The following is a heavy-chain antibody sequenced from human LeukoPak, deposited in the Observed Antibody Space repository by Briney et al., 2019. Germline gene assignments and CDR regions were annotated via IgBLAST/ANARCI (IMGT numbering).Heavy chain of an antibody. CDR3: ARDAPTWELLRSVWFDP. D-gene: IGHD1-26*01. Sequence: ASVKVSCKASGYTFTSYGISWVRQAPGQGLEWMGWISAYNGNTNYAQELQGRVTMTTDTSTSTAYMELRSLRSDDTAVYYCARDAPTWELLRSVWFDPWGQGTLVTVSS. CDR2: ISAYNGNT. V-gene: IGHV1-18*01. J-gene: IGHJ5*02. CDR1: GYTFTSYG.